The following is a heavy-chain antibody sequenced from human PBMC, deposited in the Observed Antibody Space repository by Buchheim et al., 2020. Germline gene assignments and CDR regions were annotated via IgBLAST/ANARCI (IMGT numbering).Heavy chain of an antibody. J-gene: IGHJ4*02. V-gene: IGHV3-7*04. CDR1: GFTFSSYW. CDR3: ATDCIKVLWCGELQPTYYFDY. D-gene: IGHD3-10*01. Sequence: EVQLVESGGGLVQPGGSLRLSCAASGFTFSSYWMSWVRQAPGKGLEWVANIKQDGSEKYYVDSVKGRFTISRDNAKNSLYLQMNSLRAEDTAVYYCATDCIKVLWCGELQPTYYFDYWGQGTL. CDR2: IKQDGSEK.